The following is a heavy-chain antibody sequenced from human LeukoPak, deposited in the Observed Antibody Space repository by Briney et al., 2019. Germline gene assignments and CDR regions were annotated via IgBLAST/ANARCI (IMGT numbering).Heavy chain of an antibody. CDR3: ARQLRGEAVAGHLQPFDY. Sequence: PSETLSLTCTVSGGSISRSNYYWVWLRQPPGKGLEWIATINYSGHTYYNPPLTSRVTISVDTSKNQFSLKLSSVPAADAAVYFCARQLRGEAVAGHLQPFDYWGQGTLVTVSS. D-gene: IGHD6-19*01. CDR2: INYSGHT. CDR1: GGSISRSNYY. V-gene: IGHV4-39*01. J-gene: IGHJ4*02.